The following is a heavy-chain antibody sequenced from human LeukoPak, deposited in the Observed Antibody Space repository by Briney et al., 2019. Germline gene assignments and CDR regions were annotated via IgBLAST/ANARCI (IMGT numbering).Heavy chain of an antibody. CDR2: ISSTSSYI. Sequence: GGSLRLSCAASGFTFDNYGMSWVRQAPGKGLEWVSSISSTSSYIYYADSVKSRFTISRDNAKNSLYLQMNSLRAEDTAVYYCARSSGWYHRGPDYYYYYMDVWGKGTTVTVS. V-gene: IGHV3-21*01. CDR1: GFTFDNYG. D-gene: IGHD6-19*01. J-gene: IGHJ6*03. CDR3: ARSSGWYHRGPDYYYYYMDV.